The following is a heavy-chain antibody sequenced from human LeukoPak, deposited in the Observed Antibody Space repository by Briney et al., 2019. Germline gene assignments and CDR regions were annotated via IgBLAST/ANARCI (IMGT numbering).Heavy chain of an antibody. CDR3: ARDDGSGYYVYWYFDL. Sequence: PGRSLRLSCAASGFTFSSYAMHWVRQAPGKGLEWVAVISYDGSNKYYADSVKGRFTISRDNSKNTLYLQMNSLRAEDTAVYYCARDDGSGYYVYWYFDLWGRGTLVTVSS. V-gene: IGHV3-30-3*01. CDR2: ISYDGSNK. CDR1: GFTFSSYA. J-gene: IGHJ2*01. D-gene: IGHD3-22*01.